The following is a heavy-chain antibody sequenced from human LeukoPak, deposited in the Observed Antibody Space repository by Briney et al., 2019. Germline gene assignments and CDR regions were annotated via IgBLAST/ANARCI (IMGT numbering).Heavy chain of an antibody. Sequence: SETLSLTCTVSGGSISVYHWSWIRQPPRKGLEWIGYLYDTGMTNYSPSLKSRVTISVDTSNNQISLKLTSVTAADTAIYFCAKEGMGSEATTADGAFDIWGQGTTVIVSS. CDR3: AKEGMGSEATTADGAFDI. D-gene: IGHD1-26*01. CDR1: GGSISVYH. CDR2: LYDTGMT. J-gene: IGHJ3*02. V-gene: IGHV4-4*08.